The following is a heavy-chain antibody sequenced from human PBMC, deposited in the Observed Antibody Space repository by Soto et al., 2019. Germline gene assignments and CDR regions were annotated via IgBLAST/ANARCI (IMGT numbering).Heavy chain of an antibody. Sequence: EVQLLESGGGLVQPGGSLRLSCAASGFTFSSYAMSWVRQAPGKGLEWVSAISGSGGSTYYAYSVKGRFTISRDNSKNTLYLQMNSLRAEDTAVYYCAKDYIDDFWSGPHGYNWCDPWGQGTLVTVCS. J-gene: IGHJ5*02. CDR3: AKDYIDDFWSGPHGYNWCDP. CDR1: GFTFSSYA. CDR2: ISGSGGST. D-gene: IGHD3-3*01. V-gene: IGHV3-23*01.